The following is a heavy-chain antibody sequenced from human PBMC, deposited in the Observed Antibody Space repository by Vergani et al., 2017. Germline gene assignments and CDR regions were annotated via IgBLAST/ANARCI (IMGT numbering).Heavy chain of an antibody. D-gene: IGHD1-14*01. J-gene: IGHJ4*02. Sequence: EVQLLESGGGLVQTGGSLRLSCAASGFTFSTYAMSWVRQAPGKGLEWVSVISTGGTYVYYADSMKGRFTISRDNAKNSLYLQMHSLRVEDTAVYYCARDLRXGDYWGQGTLVTVSS. CDR2: ISTGGTYV. V-gene: IGHV3-21*01. CDR3: ARDLRXGDY. CDR1: GFTFSTYA.